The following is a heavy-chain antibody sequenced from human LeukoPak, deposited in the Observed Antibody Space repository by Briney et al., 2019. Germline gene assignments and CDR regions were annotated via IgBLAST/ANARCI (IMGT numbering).Heavy chain of an antibody. Sequence: VASVTVSCKASGGTFSIYAISWVRPAPGQGREWVGGIIPIFGTANYAQKFQGRVTINTEESTSTAYMGLSSLRSEDTAVYYCARSVDTAMVYYFDYWGQGTLVTVSS. CDR3: ARSVDTAMVYYFDY. CDR2: IIPIFGTA. CDR1: GGTFSIYA. J-gene: IGHJ4*02. V-gene: IGHV1-69*05. D-gene: IGHD5-18*01.